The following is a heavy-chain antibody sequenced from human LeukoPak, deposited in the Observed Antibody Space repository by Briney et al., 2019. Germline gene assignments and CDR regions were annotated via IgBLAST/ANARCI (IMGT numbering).Heavy chain of an antibody. V-gene: IGHV5-51*01. J-gene: IGHJ4*02. CDR2: IYPGDSDT. Sequence: GESLKISCKGSGYTFTSYWIGWVRQMPGKGLEWMGIIYPGDSDTRYSPSFQGQVTISADKSISTAYLQWSSLKASDTAVYYCARHRYYDSSGPGYFDYWGQGTLVTVSS. D-gene: IGHD3-22*01. CDR1: GYTFTSYW. CDR3: ARHRYYDSSGPGYFDY.